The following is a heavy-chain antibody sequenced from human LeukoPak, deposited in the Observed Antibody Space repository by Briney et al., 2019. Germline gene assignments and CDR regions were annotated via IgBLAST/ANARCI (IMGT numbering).Heavy chain of an antibody. D-gene: IGHD3-3*01. Sequence: SVKVSCKASGFTFTSSAVQWVRQARGQRLEWIGWIVVSSGNTNHAQKFQERVTITRDMSTSTAYMELSSLRSEDTAVYYCAASHYDFWSPLGYWGQGTLVTVSS. V-gene: IGHV1-58*01. CDR3: AASHYDFWSPLGY. CDR1: GFTFTSSA. J-gene: IGHJ4*02. CDR2: IVVSSGNT.